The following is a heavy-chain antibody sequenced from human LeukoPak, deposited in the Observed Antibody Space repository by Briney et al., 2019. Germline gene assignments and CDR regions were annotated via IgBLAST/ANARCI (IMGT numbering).Heavy chain of an antibody. Sequence: GGSLRLSCAASGFTFSSYAMHWVRQVPGKGLEYVSAISSNGGSTYYANSVKGRFTISRDNSKNTLYLQMGSLRAEDMAVYYCARVNSNYVYYYYMDVWGKGTTVTVSS. CDR3: ARVNSNYVYYYYMDV. CDR1: GFTFSSYA. CDR2: ISSNGGST. D-gene: IGHD4-11*01. V-gene: IGHV3-64*01. J-gene: IGHJ6*03.